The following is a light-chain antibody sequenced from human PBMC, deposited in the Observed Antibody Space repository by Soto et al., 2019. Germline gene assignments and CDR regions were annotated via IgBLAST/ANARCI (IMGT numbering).Light chain of an antibody. J-gene: IGKJ5*01. V-gene: IGKV1-6*01. CDR1: QGIRDE. CDR3: QQANSFPIT. CDR2: AAS. Sequence: AIQLILTPTSLSSSVGDRVTSTCRASQGIRDELGWYQQKAGKAPNLLIYAASSLQSGVPSRFSGSESGTDFTLTISSLQPEDCAIYFCQQANSFPITFGQGTRLDIK.